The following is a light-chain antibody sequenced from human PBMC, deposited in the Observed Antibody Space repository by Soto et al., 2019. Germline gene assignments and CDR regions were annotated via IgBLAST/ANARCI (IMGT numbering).Light chain of an antibody. J-gene: IGLJ2*01. Sequence: QPASVSGSPGQSITISCTGTSGDVGGYNYVSWYQQHPGKAPKLMIYDVSNRPSGVSNRFSGSKSGNTASLTISGLQAEDEADYYCSSYTSSNVVFGGGTKLTVL. CDR1: SGDVGGYNY. CDR2: DVS. V-gene: IGLV2-14*01. CDR3: SSYTSSNVV.